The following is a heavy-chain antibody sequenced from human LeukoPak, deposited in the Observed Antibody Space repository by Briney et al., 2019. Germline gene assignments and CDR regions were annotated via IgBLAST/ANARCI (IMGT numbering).Heavy chain of an antibody. V-gene: IGHV1-2*02. Sequence: ASVKVSCKASGYTFTGYYMHWARQAPGQGLEWMGWINPNSGGTNYAQKLQGRVTMTRDTSISTAYMELSRLRSDDTAVYYCARDRGIAARRENWFDPWGQGTLVTVSS. CDR1: GYTFTGYY. J-gene: IGHJ5*02. CDR3: ARDRGIAARRENWFDP. D-gene: IGHD6-6*01. CDR2: INPNSGGT.